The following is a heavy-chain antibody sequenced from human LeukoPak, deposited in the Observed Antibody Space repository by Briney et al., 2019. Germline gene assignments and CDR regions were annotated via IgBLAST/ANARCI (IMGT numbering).Heavy chain of an antibody. CDR2: INHSGST. CDR3: AKKDRGNSGYYYYYMDV. Sequence: SETLSLTCAVYGGSFSGYYWSWIRQPPGKGLEWIGEINHSGSTNYNPSLKSRVTISVDTSKNQFSLKLSSVTAADTAVYYRAKKDRGNSGYYYYYMDVWGKGTTVTVSS. D-gene: IGHD5-12*01. CDR1: GGSFSGYY. V-gene: IGHV4-34*01. J-gene: IGHJ6*03.